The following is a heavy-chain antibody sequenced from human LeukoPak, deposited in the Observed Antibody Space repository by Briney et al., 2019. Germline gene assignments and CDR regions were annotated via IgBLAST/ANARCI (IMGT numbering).Heavy chain of an antibody. Sequence: GGSLRLSCAVSGFDFSTYWMNWVRQAPGKGLVWVSHSNSDGSSTSYADSVRGRFTISRDNAKNTLYLQMNSLRAEDTAVYYCARDLKGPVNDVFDMWGQGTMVTVSS. CDR3: ARDLKGPVNDVFDM. J-gene: IGHJ3*02. CDR1: GFDFSTYW. CDR2: SNSDGSST. V-gene: IGHV3-74*01. D-gene: IGHD4-23*01.